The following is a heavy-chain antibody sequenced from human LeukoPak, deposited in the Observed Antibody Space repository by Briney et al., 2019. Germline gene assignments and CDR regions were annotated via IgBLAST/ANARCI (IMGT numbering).Heavy chain of an antibody. CDR1: GGSISSGDYY. CDR3: ARTDGVGATTY. J-gene: IGHJ4*02. V-gene: IGHV4-39*01. CDR2: IYSSGST. Sequence: SETLSLTCTVSGGSISSGDYYWSWIRQPPGKGLEWIGSIYSSGSTYYNPSLKSRVTISVDTSKNQFSLKLSSVTAADTAMYYCARTDGVGATTYWGQGTLVTVSS. D-gene: IGHD1-26*01.